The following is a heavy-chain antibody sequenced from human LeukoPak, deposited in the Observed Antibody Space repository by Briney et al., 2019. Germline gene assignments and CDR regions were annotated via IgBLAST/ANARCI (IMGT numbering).Heavy chain of an antibody. CDR1: GASITRSYW. J-gene: IGHJ4*02. CDR2: ISHSGTT. D-gene: IGHD3-16*01. CDR3: AQIWGY. Sequence: RTSGTLSLTCAVSGASITRSYWWAWARQPPGMGLEWIGEISHSGTTNYSPSLKSRVTISIDESKNQLSLRLTSVTAADTAMYYCAQIWGYWGPGTLVTVSS. V-gene: IGHV4-4*02.